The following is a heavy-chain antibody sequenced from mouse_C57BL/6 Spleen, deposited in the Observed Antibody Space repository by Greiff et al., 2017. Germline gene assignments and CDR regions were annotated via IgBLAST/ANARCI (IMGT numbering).Heavy chain of an antibody. J-gene: IGHJ2*01. D-gene: IGHD1-1*01. Sequence: EVQRVESGAELVRPGSSVKMSCKTSGYTFTSYGINWVKQRPGQGLEWIGYIYIGNGYTEYNEKFKGKATLTSDTSSSTAYMQLSSLTSEDSAIYFCAREYYGSSYPYYFDYWGQGTTLTVSS. CDR3: AREYYGSSYPYYFDY. CDR1: GYTFTSYG. V-gene: IGHV1-58*01. CDR2: IYIGNGYT.